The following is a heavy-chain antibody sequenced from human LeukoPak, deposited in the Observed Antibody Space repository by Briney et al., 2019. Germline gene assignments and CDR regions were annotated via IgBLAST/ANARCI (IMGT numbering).Heavy chain of an antibody. CDR1: GFTFSDYY. J-gene: IGHJ4*02. CDR2: ISSRGSTI. V-gene: IGHV3-11*04. Sequence: GGSLRLSCAASGFTFSDYYMSWIRQAPGKGLEWVSYISSRGSTIYYADSVKGRFTISRDNAKNSLDLQVNSLRAEDTAVYYCARVGRGDFWSGYSPYYFDYWGQGTLVTVSS. CDR3: ARVGRGDFWSGYSPYYFDY. D-gene: IGHD3-3*01.